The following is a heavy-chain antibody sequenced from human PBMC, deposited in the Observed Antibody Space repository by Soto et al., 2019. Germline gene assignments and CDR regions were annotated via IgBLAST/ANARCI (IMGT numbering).Heavy chain of an antibody. Sequence: PSETLSLTCAVYGGSFRGYYWPWIRQPPGTGLEWIGEINHSGSTNYNPSLKSRVTISVDTSKNQFSLKLTSVTAADTAVYYCARDNITGPFDYWGQGTLVTVSS. CDR1: GGSFRGYY. CDR2: INHSGST. J-gene: IGHJ4*02. V-gene: IGHV4-34*01. CDR3: ARDNITGPFDY. D-gene: IGHD3-10*01.